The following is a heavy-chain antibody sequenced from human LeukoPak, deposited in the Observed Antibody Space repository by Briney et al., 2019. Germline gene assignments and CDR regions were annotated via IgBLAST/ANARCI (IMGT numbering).Heavy chain of an antibody. V-gene: IGHV1-2*02. J-gene: IGHJ4*02. CDR1: GYTFTDYY. CDR3: ARDIQNSGYDGGY. CDR2: INPNGGAT. D-gene: IGHD5-12*01. Sequence: GASVKVSCKASGYTFTDYYMHWVRQAPGQGLEWMGWINPNGGATEYAQRFQGRVTMTRDTSIRTAHLDLSRLTSDGTAVYYCARDIQNSGYDGGYWGQGTLVTVSS.